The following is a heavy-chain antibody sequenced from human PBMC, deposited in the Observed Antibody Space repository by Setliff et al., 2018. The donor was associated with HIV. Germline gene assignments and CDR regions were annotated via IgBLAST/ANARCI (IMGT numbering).Heavy chain of an antibody. Sequence: SETLSLTCAVSGYSINSAYYWGWIRQSPGKGLEWIGGFHHSGSSHSNPSLKSRVTISGQTSKNQFSLKLSSVTAADTAVYYCARQGAGYYYDSSDYYTGNGFDIWGQGTMVTVSS. CDR3: ARQGAGYYYDSSDYYTGNGFDI. J-gene: IGHJ3*02. CDR2: FHHSGSS. V-gene: IGHV4-38-2*01. CDR1: GYSINSAYY. D-gene: IGHD3-22*01.